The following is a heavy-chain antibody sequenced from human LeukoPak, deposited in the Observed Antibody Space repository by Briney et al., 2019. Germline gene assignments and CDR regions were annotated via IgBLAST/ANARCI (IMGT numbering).Heavy chain of an antibody. D-gene: IGHD3-9*01. Sequence: SVKVSCKASGGTFSSYAISWVRQAPGQGLEWMGGIIPIFGTANYAQKFQGRVTITADESTSTAYMELSSLRSEDTAVYYCARGVDDILTGYYGGGMDVWGKGTTVTGSS. CDR3: ARGVDDILTGYYGGGMDV. J-gene: IGHJ6*04. V-gene: IGHV1-69*13. CDR2: IIPIFGTA. CDR1: GGTFSSYA.